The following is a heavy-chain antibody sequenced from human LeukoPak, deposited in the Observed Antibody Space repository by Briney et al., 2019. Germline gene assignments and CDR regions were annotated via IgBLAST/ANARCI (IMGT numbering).Heavy chain of an antibody. CDR3: AKVGSSWYDYFDY. CDR2: ITGSGDTT. D-gene: IGHD6-13*01. V-gene: IGHV3-23*01. J-gene: IGHJ4*02. Sequence: PGGSLRLSCAASGFTFSSYAMSWVRQAPGKGLEWVSAITGSGDTTYYADSVKGRFTISRDNSKNTLYLQMNSLRAEDTAIYYCAKVGSSWYDYFDYWGQGTLVTVSS. CDR1: GFTFSSYA.